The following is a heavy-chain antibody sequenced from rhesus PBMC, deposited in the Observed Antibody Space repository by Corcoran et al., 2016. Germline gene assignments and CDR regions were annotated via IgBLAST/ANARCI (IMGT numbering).Heavy chain of an antibody. CDR1: GGSISSNY. Sequence: QVQLQESGPGLVKPSETLSLTCAVSGGSISSNYWSWISKPPGKGLEWSGRIYGSGERTDYNPALKSRVTIATETAKNQFSMKLSSGTAADTAVYYCARSSGSGNEDFDYWGQGVLVTVSS. V-gene: IGHV4-160*01. J-gene: IGHJ4*01. D-gene: IGHD6-25*01. CDR2: IYGSGERT. CDR3: ARSSGSGNEDFDY.